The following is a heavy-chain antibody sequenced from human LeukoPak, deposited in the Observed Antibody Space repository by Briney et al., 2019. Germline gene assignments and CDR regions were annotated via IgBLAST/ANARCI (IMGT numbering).Heavy chain of an antibody. J-gene: IGHJ4*02. V-gene: IGHV4-38-2*02. CDR1: GYSISSGYY. CDR3: AREMGATPPDY. Sequence: SETLSLTCTVSGYSISSGYYWGWIRRPPGKGREWIGSIYHSGSTYYNPSLKSRVTISVDTSKNQFSLKLSSVTAADTAVYYCAREMGATPPDYWGQGTLLTVSS. CDR2: IYHSGST. D-gene: IGHD1-26*01.